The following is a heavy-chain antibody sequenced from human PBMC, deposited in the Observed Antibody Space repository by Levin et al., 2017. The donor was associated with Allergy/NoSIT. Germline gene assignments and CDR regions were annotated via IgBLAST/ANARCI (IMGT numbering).Heavy chain of an antibody. D-gene: IGHD3-3*01. CDR2: ISSSSSYI. CDR1: GFTFSSYS. J-gene: IGHJ6*02. CDR3: ARDMYDFWSGYYLRDEYYYGMDV. Sequence: GGSLRLSCAASGFTFSSYSMNWVRQAPGKGLEWVSSISSSSSYIYYADSVKGRFTISRDNAKNSLYLQMNSLRAEDTAVYYCARDMYDFWSGYYLRDEYYYGMDVWGQGTTVTVSS. V-gene: IGHV3-21*01.